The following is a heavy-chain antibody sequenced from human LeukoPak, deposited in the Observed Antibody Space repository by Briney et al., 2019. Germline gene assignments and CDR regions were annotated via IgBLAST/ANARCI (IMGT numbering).Heavy chain of an antibody. J-gene: IGHJ4*02. V-gene: IGHV1-69*05. CDR3: ARSIGGYSYGNFDY. CDR1: GGTFSSYA. CDR2: IIPIFGTT. Sequence: GASVKVSCXASGGTFSSYASSWVRQAPGQGLEWMGGIIPIFGTTDYAQKFQGRVTITTDESTSTAYMELSSLRSEDTAVYYCARSIGGYSYGNFDYWGQGTLVTVSS. D-gene: IGHD5-18*01.